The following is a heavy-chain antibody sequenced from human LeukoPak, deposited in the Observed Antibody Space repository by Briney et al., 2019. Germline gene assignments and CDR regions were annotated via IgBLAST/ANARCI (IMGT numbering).Heavy chain of an antibody. J-gene: IGHJ3*02. CDR3: ARDRKQQLVRDVFDI. Sequence: GGSLRLSCAASGFTFNSYEMNWVRQAPGKGLEWVSYISGSGWTINYADSVKGRFTVSRDNAKNSLSLQMNSLRAEDTADCARDRKQQLVRDVFDIWGQGTMVTVSS. CDR2: ISGSGWTI. D-gene: IGHD6-13*01. CDR1: GFTFNSYE. V-gene: IGHV3-48*03.